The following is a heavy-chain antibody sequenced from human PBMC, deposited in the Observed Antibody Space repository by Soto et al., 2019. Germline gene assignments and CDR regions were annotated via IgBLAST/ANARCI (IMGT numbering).Heavy chain of an antibody. CDR1: GGSISSSSYY. J-gene: IGHJ5*02. D-gene: IGHD3-16*01. Sequence: SETLSLTCTVSGGSISSSSYYWGWIRQPPGKGLEWIGSIYYSGSTYYNPSLKSRVTISVDTSKNQFSLKLSSVTAADTAVYYCARPIPLLGPTGEFDPWGQGTLVTVSS. CDR3: ARPIPLLGPTGEFDP. V-gene: IGHV4-39*01. CDR2: IYYSGST.